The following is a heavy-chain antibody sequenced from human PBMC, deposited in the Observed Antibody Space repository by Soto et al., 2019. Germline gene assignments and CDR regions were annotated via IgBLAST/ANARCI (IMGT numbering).Heavy chain of an antibody. CDR2: ISGSGGST. D-gene: IGHD3-3*01. Sequence: GGSLRLSCAASGFTFSSYAMSWVRQAPGKGLEWVSAISGSGGSTYYADSVKGRFTISRDNSKNTLYLQMNSLRAEDTAVYYCAKNEVTIFGVVSQGPIDYWGQGTLVTVSS. CDR1: GFTFSSYA. J-gene: IGHJ4*02. V-gene: IGHV3-23*01. CDR3: AKNEVTIFGVVSQGPIDY.